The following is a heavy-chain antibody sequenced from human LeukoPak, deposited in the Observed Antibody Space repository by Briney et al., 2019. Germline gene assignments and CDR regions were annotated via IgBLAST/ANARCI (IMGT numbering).Heavy chain of an antibody. CDR1: GGSISSYY. Sequence: PSETLSLTCTVSGGSISSYYWSWIRQPAGKGLEWIGRIYTSGSTNYNPSLKSRVTMSVDTSKNQFSLKLSSVTAADRAVYYCARLRNFDNVYAFDYWGQGTLVTVSS. V-gene: IGHV4-4*07. CDR3: ARLRNFDNVYAFDY. J-gene: IGHJ4*02. CDR2: IYTSGST. D-gene: IGHD3-9*01.